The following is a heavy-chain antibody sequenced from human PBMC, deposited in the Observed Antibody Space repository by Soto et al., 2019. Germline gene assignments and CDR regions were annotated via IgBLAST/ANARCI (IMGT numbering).Heavy chain of an antibody. CDR3: ARPHCGILTEYRRWCYNDNGMDV. CDR1: GGSISTYY. J-gene: IGHJ6*02. D-gene: IGHD2-15*01. CDR2: IYYSGST. Sequence: PSETLSLTCTVTGGSISTYYWSWLRQPPGKGMEWFGFIYYSGSTNYNPSLKSRDTISRDTSRNHCCLNRSSVTAEDTAVDYCARPHCGILTEYRRWCYNDNGMDVWGQGATVTIAS. V-gene: IGHV4-59*01.